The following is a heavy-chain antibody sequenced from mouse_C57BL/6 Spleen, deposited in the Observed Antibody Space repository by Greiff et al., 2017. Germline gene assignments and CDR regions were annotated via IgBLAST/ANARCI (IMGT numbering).Heavy chain of an antibody. Sequence: QVQLKESGPELVKPGASVKISCKASGYAFSSSWMNWVKQRPGKGLEWIGRIYPGDGDTNYNGKFKGKATLTADKSSSTAYMQLSSLTSEDSAVYFCAEGYQAWFAYWGQGTLVTVSA. V-gene: IGHV1-82*01. CDR2: IYPGDGDT. CDR1: GYAFSSSW. CDR3: AEGYQAWFAY. J-gene: IGHJ3*01. D-gene: IGHD5-1-1*01.